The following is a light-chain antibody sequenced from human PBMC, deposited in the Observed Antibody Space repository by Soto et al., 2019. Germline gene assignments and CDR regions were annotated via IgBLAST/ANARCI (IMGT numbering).Light chain of an antibody. CDR1: QSISNY. CDR2: AAS. CDR3: QQSYSTPRT. J-gene: IGKJ1*01. Sequence: DIQMTQSPSSLSASVGDRVTITCRASQSISNYLNWYQQKPGKAPKLLMYAASSLQSEVPSRFSVSGSETDFTLTISSLQPEDVATYYCQQSYSTPRTFGQGTKVEIK. V-gene: IGKV1-39*01.